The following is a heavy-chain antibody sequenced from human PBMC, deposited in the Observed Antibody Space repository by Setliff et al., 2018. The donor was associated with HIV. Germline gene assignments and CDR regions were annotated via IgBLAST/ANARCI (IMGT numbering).Heavy chain of an antibody. J-gene: IGHJ3*02. CDR3: ARGYGGTYYSDISGYYYKVDAFDI. V-gene: IGHV4-39*07. CDR2: IFYGGRT. D-gene: IGHD3-22*01. Sequence: KPSETLSLTCTVSGGSISTSSFSWGWVRQSPGRGLEWIGSIFYGGRTYYNPSLRSRLTMSVDTSKIQSSLELRSLTAADTAVYYCARGYGGTYYSDISGYYYKVDAFDIWGQGTVVTVS. CDR1: GGSISTSSFS.